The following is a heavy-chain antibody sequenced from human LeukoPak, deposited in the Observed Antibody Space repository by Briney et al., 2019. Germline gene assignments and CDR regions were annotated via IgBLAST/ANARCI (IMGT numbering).Heavy chain of an antibody. CDR2: ISSSGTTI. J-gene: IGHJ4*02. Sequence: GRSLRLSCAASGFTFSSYEMDWVRQAPGKGLVWVSYISSSGTTIYYADSVKGRFTISRENAKNSLYLQMNSLRSEDTAVYYCGRDRHFYWGQGTLVTVSS. CDR1: GFTFSSYE. CDR3: GRDRHFY. V-gene: IGHV3-48*03.